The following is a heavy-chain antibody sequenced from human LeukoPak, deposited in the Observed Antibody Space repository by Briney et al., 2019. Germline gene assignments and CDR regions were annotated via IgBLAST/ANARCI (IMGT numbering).Heavy chain of an antibody. J-gene: IGHJ6*03. D-gene: IGHD2-2*03. CDR2: ISAYNGNT. V-gene: IGHV1-18*01. CDR3: ARNVGGYCSSTSCREVDYYYIDV. CDR1: GYTFTSYG. Sequence: ASVKVSSKASGYTFTSYGISWVRQAPGQGLEWMGWISAYNGNTNYAQRLQGRVTMTTDTSTSTAYMELRSLRSNDTAVYYCARNVGGYCSSTSCREVDYYYIDVWGKGTTVTVSS.